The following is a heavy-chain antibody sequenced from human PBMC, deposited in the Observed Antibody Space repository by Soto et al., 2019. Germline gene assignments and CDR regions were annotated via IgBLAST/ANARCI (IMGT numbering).Heavy chain of an antibody. CDR3: AKETLGYSSGWYPDAFDI. CDR1: GFTFSSYA. CDR2: ISGSGAGT. J-gene: IGHJ3*02. V-gene: IGHV3-23*01. Sequence: QPGGSLRLSCAASGFTFSSYAMSWVRQAPGKGLEWISAISGSGAGTYYADSVKGRFTISRDKSKNTLYLQMNSLRAEDTAVYYCAKETLGYSSGWYPDAFDIWGHGTVVTVSS. D-gene: IGHD6-19*01.